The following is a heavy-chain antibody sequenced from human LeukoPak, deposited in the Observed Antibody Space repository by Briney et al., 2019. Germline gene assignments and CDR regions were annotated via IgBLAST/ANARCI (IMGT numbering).Heavy chain of an antibody. V-gene: IGHV1-18*01. CDR1: GYTFTSYG. J-gene: IGHJ4*02. CDR2: ISAYNGNT. CDR3: ATGEIVYDFWSGYFSTLSKGPGY. Sequence: ASVKVSCKASGYTFTSYGISWVRQAPGQGLEWMGWISAYNGNTNYAQKLQGRVTMTTDTSTSTAYMELRSLRSEDTAVYYCATGEIVYDFWSGYFSTLSKGPGYWGQGTLVTVSS. D-gene: IGHD3-3*01.